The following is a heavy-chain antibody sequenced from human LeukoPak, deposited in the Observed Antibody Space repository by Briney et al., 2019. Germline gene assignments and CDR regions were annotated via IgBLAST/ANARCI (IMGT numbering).Heavy chain of an antibody. CDR3: AKSQATVVTPPSRYYYYMDV. Sequence: GGSLRLSCAASGFTFSSYGMHWARQAPGKGLEWVAFIRYDGSNKYYADSVKGRFTISRDNSKNTLYLQMNSLRAEDTAVYYCAKSQATVVTPPSRYYYYMDVWGKGTTVTVSS. J-gene: IGHJ6*03. V-gene: IGHV3-30*02. CDR2: IRYDGSNK. CDR1: GFTFSSYG. D-gene: IGHD4-23*01.